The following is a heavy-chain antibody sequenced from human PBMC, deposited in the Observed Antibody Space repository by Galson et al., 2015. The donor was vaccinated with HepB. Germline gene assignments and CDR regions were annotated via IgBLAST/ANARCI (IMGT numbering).Heavy chain of an antibody. CDR1: GFSSSSYT. J-gene: IGHJ4*02. D-gene: IGHD5-12*01. CDR3: AREGEYSGYYSFDY. V-gene: IGHV3-21*05. CDR2: ITSSSST. Sequence: SLRLSCAASGFSSSSYTMNWVRQAPGKGLEWVSYITSSSSTYYADSVKGRFTISRDNAKNSLYLQMNSLRAEDTAVYYCAREGEYSGYYSFDYWGQGTLVTVSS.